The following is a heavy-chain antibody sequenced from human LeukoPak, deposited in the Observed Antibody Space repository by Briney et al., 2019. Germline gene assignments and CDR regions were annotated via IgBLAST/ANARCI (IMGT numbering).Heavy chain of an antibody. CDR3: ARGRSIAARGDYYMDV. D-gene: IGHD6-6*01. Sequence: ASVKVSCKASGYTFTSYDINWVRQATGQGLEWMGWMNPNSGNTGYAQKFQGRVTITRNTSISTAYMELSSLRSEDTAVYYCARGRSIAARGDYYMDVWGKRTTVTVSS. V-gene: IGHV1-8*03. CDR1: GYTFTSYD. CDR2: MNPNSGNT. J-gene: IGHJ6*03.